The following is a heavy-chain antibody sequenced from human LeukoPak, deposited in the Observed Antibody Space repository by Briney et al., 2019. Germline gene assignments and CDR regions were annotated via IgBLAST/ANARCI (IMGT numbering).Heavy chain of an antibody. V-gene: IGHV3-74*01. D-gene: IGHD3-22*01. CDR3: SSLLSYYYDSSGYDVDY. CDR2: INSDGSST. CDR1: GFTFSSYW. J-gene: IGHJ4*02. Sequence: GGSLRLSCAASGFTFSSYWMHWVRQAPGKGLVWVSRINSDGSSTSYADSVKGRFPISRDNAKNTLYLQMNSLRAEDTAVYYCSSLLSYYYDSSGYDVDYWGQGTLVTVSS.